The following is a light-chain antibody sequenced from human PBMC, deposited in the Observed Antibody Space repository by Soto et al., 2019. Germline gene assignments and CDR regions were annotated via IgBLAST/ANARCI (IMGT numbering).Light chain of an antibody. CDR1: SSNIGSNT. V-gene: IGLV1-44*01. CDR3: AAWDDTLNALVV. CDR2: SNN. Sequence: QSVLTQPPSASGTPGQRVTISCSGSSSNIGSNTVNWYQQLPGTAPKLLIYSNNQRPSGVPDRFSGSKSGTSASLAISGLQSDDQSDYYCAAWDDTLNALVVFGGGTKLTVL. J-gene: IGLJ2*01.